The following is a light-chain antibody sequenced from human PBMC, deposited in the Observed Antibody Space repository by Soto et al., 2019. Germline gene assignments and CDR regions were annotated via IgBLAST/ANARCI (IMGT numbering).Light chain of an antibody. V-gene: IGKV3-11*01. CDR2: DAS. CDR3: LQRAEWPLT. Sequence: EIVLTQSPATLSLSPGERATLSCRASQSISSNLAWYQHKPGQAPRLLIYDASRRATGSPARFSGSGSGTDFTLTISTLDPEDFVVYYCLQRAEWPLTFGGGTKVEI. CDR1: QSISSN. J-gene: IGKJ4*01.